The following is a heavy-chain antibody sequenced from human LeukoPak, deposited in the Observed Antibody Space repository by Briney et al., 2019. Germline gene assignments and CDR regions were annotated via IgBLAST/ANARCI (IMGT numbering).Heavy chain of an antibody. Sequence: ASVKVSCKASGYTFTSYYMHWVRQVPGQGLEWMGIINPSGGSTSYAQKFQGRVTMTRDTSTSTVYMELSSLRSEDTAVYYCARDNLPVVVPAAIRGPYNWFDPWGQGTLVTVSS. V-gene: IGHV1-46*01. CDR3: ARDNLPVVVPAAIRGPYNWFDP. D-gene: IGHD2-2*01. CDR1: GYTFTSYY. J-gene: IGHJ5*02. CDR2: INPSGGST.